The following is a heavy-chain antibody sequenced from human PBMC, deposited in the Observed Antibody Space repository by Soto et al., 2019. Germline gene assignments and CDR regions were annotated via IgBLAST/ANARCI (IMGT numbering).Heavy chain of an antibody. D-gene: IGHD2-15*01. CDR3: AADWACSGGSCPGGAFDI. Sequence: GASVKVSCKASGFTFTSSAMQWVRQARGQRLEWIGWIVVGSGNTNHAQKFQERVTITRDMSTSTAYMELSSLRSEDTAVYYCAADWACSGGSCPGGAFDIWGQGTMVTVSS. CDR2: IVVGSGNT. V-gene: IGHV1-58*02. J-gene: IGHJ3*02. CDR1: GFTFTSSA.